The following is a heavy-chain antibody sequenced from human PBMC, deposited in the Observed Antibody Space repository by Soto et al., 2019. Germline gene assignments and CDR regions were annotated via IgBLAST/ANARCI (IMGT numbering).Heavy chain of an antibody. J-gene: IGHJ6*03. Sequence: TFSSYSMNGVRQAPWKGLEWVSSISSSSSYIYYADSVKGRFTISRDNAKNSLYLQMNSLRAKDTAVYYCARDRFKQYPSYYYYYMDVWGKGTTVTVSS. CDR3: ARDRFKQYPSYYYYYMDV. V-gene: IGHV3-21*01. D-gene: IGHD2-2*01. CDR2: ISSSSSYI. CDR1: TFSSYS.